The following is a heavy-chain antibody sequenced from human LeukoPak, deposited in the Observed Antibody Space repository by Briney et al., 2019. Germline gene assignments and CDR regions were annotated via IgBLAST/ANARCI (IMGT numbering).Heavy chain of an antibody. V-gene: IGHV1-2*02. CDR1: GYTFTGYY. Sequence: ASVKVSCKASGYTFTGYYMHWVRQAPGQGLEWMGWINPNSGGTNYAQKFQGRVTITRDTSISTAYMELSRLRSDDTAVYYCAREATVSSSYYFDYWGQGTLVTVSS. CDR3: AREATVSSSYYFDY. J-gene: IGHJ4*02. D-gene: IGHD3-16*02. CDR2: INPNSGGT.